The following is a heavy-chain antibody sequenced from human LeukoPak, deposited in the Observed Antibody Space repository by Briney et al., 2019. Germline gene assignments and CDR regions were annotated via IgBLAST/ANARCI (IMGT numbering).Heavy chain of an antibody. Sequence: SQTLSLTCAVSGGSISSGGYSWSWIRQPPGKGLEWIGYIYHSGSTYYNPSLKSRVTISVDRSKNQFSLKLSSVTAADTAVYYCARAREGGFDYWGQGTLVTVSS. CDR2: IYHSGST. D-gene: IGHD1-26*01. CDR1: GGSISSGGYS. V-gene: IGHV4-30-2*01. CDR3: ARAREGGFDY. J-gene: IGHJ4*02.